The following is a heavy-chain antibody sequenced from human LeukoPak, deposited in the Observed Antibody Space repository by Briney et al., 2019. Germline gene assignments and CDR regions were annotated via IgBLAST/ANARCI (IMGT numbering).Heavy chain of an antibody. V-gene: IGHV3-23*01. D-gene: IGHD3-22*01. Sequence: GGSLRLSCAASGFTFTSYAMNWVRQPPGKGLEWVSLISTMVRAQYPDPAKGRFTISRDNSKNTLYLQMNSLRDEDTAVYHCAKDLDSTGYYSYGYWGHGYWGQGTLVTVSS. CDR2: ISTMVRA. CDR1: GFTFTSYA. J-gene: IGHJ4*02. CDR3: AKDLDSTGYYSYGYWGHGY.